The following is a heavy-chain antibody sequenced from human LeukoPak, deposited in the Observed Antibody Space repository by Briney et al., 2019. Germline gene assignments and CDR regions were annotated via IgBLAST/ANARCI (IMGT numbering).Heavy chain of an antibody. V-gene: IGHV1-2*02. J-gene: IGHJ4*02. Sequence: ASVKVSCKASGYTFTGYYMHWVRQAPGQGLEWMGWINPNSGGTNYAQKFQGRVTMARDTSISTAYMELSRLRSDDTAVYYCARGNHPDGYFADYWGQGTLVTVSS. CDR1: GYTFTGYY. CDR2: INPNSGGT. D-gene: IGHD3-9*01. CDR3: ARGNHPDGYFADY.